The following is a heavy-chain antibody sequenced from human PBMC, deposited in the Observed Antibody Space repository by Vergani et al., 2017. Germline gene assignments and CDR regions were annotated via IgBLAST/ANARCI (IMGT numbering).Heavy chain of an antibody. Sequence: QVQLQESGPGLVKPSETLSLTCTVSGGSISNYYWSWIRQPPGKGLEWIGYIYYSGTTNYNPSLKSRVTISVDTSKNQFSLKLGSVTAADTAVYYCARSSPQYCSGGSCYSLSLMSWFDHWGQGTLVTVSS. CDR1: GGSISNYY. J-gene: IGHJ5*02. CDR2: IYYSGTT. V-gene: IGHV4-59*01. D-gene: IGHD2-15*01. CDR3: ARSSPQYCSGGSCYSLSLMSWFDH.